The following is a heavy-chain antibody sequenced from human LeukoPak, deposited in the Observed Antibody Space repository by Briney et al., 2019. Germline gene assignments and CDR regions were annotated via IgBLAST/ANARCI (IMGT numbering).Heavy chain of an antibody. J-gene: IGHJ6*03. CDR2: FDPKHGKK. CDR3: ATKAPNYDILTGYVDIYYYYMDV. Sequence: ASVKVSCKVSGYTLTELSIQWVRQAPGKGLEWMGGFDPKHGKKIYAQKFHGRVTMTEDTSTDTAYMELSSLRSEDTAIYFCATKAPNYDILTGYVDIYYYYMDVWGKGTTVTVSS. D-gene: IGHD3-9*01. V-gene: IGHV1-24*01. CDR1: GYTLTELS.